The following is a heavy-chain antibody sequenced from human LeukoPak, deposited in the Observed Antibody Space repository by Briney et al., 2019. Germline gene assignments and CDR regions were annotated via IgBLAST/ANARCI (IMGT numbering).Heavy chain of an antibody. D-gene: IGHD3-10*01. CDR1: GYGFTVYY. CDR3: ARGFSGYASGSYAFDI. CDR2: INPNSDGT. J-gene: IGHJ3*02. Sequence: GSSVNVSCKGSGYGFTVYYMHWVRQAPGQGLEWMGWINPNSDGTNYSQKFQGRVTMTRDTSISTAYMELSRLRSDDTAVYYCARGFSGYASGSYAFDIWGQGTMVTVSS. V-gene: IGHV1-2*02.